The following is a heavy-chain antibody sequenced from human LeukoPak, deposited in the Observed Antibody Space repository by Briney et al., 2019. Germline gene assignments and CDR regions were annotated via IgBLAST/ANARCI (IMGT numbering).Heavy chain of an antibody. Sequence: GESLKISCEGSGYIFTGYWIGWVRQLPGKGLEWMGIIYPGDSATRYSPSFQGQVTISADKSISTAYLQWSSLKASDTAMYYCARVRDTSGYFDYGYWGQGTLVTVSS. CDR2: IYPGDSAT. CDR3: ARVRDTSGYFDYGY. J-gene: IGHJ4*02. CDR1: GYIFTGYW. D-gene: IGHD3-22*01. V-gene: IGHV5-51*01.